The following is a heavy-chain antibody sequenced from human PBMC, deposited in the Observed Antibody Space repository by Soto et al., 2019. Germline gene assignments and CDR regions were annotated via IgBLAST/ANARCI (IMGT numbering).Heavy chain of an antibody. V-gene: IGHV4-38-2*01. CDR1: GYSISSGSY. Sequence: ETLSLTCAVSGYSISSGSYWGWIRQSPGKGLEWIVSIYDSGLTYYNPSLKSRVTTSVDTSENQFSLNLNSMTAADAAVYYCAMRASGEPPYYFDSWGQGTLVTVSS. J-gene: IGHJ4*02. CDR3: AMRASGEPPYYFDS. CDR2: IYDSGLT. D-gene: IGHD7-27*01.